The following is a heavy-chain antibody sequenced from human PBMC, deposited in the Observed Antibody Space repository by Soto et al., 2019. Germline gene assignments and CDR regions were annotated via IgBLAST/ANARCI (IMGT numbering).Heavy chain of an antibody. CDR2: ISYDGSNK. J-gene: IGHJ6*02. Sequence: QVQLVESGGGVVQPGRSLRLSCAASGFTFSSYGMHWVRQAPGKGLEWVAVISYDGSNKYYADSVKGRFTISRDNSKNTLYLQMNSLRAEETAVYYCAKDQGTAYYYYGMDVWGQGTTVTVSS. V-gene: IGHV3-30*18. CDR3: AKDQGTAYYYYGMDV. CDR1: GFTFSSYG. D-gene: IGHD3-10*01.